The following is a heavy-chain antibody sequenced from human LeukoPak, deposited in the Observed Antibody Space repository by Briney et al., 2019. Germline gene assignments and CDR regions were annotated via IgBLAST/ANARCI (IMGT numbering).Heavy chain of an antibody. CDR2: INPDSGDT. J-gene: IGHJ6*02. Sequence: GASVKVSFKASGYTFIGYYMHWVRQAPGQGLAWMGWINPDSGDTKYAQKFQGRATMTRDTSISTAYMDLSRLRSDDTAVYFCARAYFYGLDVWGQGTTVTVS. V-gene: IGHV1-2*02. CDR1: GYTFIGYY. CDR3: ARAYFYGLDV.